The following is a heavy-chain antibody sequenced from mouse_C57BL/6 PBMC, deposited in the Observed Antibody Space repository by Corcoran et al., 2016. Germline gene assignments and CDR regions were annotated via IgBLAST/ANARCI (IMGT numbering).Heavy chain of an antibody. CDR2: INTYSGVP. J-gene: IGHJ3*01. D-gene: IGHD1-1*01. CDR1: GYTFTTYG. CDR3: ESYYPWFAY. Sequence: QIQLVQSGPELKKPGETVKISCKASGYTFTTYGMSWVKQAPGKGLKWMGWINTYSGVPTYADDFKGRFAFSLETSASTAYLQINNLKNEDTATYFCESYYPWFAYWGQGTLVTVSA. V-gene: IGHV9-3*01.